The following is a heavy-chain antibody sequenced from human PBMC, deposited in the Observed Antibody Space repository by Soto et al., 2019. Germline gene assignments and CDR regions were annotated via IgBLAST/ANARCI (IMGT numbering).Heavy chain of an antibody. CDR2: IVYDGRNK. J-gene: IGHJ4*02. Sequence: QVQLVDSGGGVVQPGRSLRLSCAASGFTFSSYAMHWVRQAPGKGLEWVAVIVYDGRNKYYADSVKGRFTISRDNSKNTLYLQMNSLRIEDTAVYYCARELERVFDYWGQRTLVTVSS. V-gene: IGHV3-30*04. D-gene: IGHD1-1*01. CDR3: ARELERVFDY. CDR1: GFTFSSYA.